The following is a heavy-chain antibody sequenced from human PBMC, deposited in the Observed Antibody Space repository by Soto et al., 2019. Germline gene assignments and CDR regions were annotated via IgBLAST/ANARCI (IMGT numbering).Heavy chain of an antibody. CDR2: ISSSSRTI. D-gene: IGHD1-26*01. V-gene: IGHV3-11*01. Sequence: PGGSLRLSCAASGFTLSDYYMSWIRQAPGKGLEWVSYISSSSRTIYYADSVKGRFTISRDNAKNSLYLQMNSLRAEDTAVYYCTWEYYYYSDVWGKGTTVTVSS. CDR3: TWEYYYYSDV. J-gene: IGHJ6*03. CDR1: GFTLSDYY.